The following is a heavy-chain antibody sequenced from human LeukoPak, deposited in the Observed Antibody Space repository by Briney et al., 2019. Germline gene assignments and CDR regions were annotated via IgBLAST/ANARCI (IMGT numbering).Heavy chain of an antibody. Sequence: GGGLVKPGGSLRLSCAASGFTFSRNSMTWVRQAPGKGLEWVSSISSSSSYIYYADSVKGRFTISRDNAKNTLYLQMNSLRAEDTAVYYCASDFWSGYYTPMGVNYWGQGTLVTVSS. CDR2: ISSSSSYI. J-gene: IGHJ4*02. CDR3: ASDFWSGYYTPMGVNY. CDR1: GFTFSRNS. V-gene: IGHV3-21*01. D-gene: IGHD3-3*01.